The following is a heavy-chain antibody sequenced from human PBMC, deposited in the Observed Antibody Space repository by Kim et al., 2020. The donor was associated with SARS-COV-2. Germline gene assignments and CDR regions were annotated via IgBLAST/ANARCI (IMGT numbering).Heavy chain of an antibody. V-gene: IGHV3-23*01. CDR2: ISGTGNYT. CDR1: GFTFSNYA. Sequence: GGSLRLSCAASGFTFSNYAMSWVRQAQGKGLEWVSTISGTGNYTYYADSVKGRVTISRDNSKNTVYLHVNSLRAEDAAVYYCAKLQSARMFFQNWGRGTL. CDR3: AKLQSARMFFQN. D-gene: IGHD6-6*01. J-gene: IGHJ1*01.